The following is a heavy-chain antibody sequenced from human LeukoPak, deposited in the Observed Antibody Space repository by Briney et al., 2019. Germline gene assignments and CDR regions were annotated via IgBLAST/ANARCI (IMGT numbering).Heavy chain of an antibody. Sequence: GGSLRLSCAASGFTFSSYAMHWVRQAPGKGLEWVAVISYDGSNKYYADSVKGRFTISRDNSKNTLYLQMNSLRAEDTAVYYCARPLGTGAAFDDYFGYWGQGTLVTVSS. CDR3: ARPLGTGAAFDDYFGY. CDR2: ISYDGSNK. J-gene: IGHJ4*02. CDR1: GFTFSSYA. V-gene: IGHV3-30*04. D-gene: IGHD3/OR15-3a*01.